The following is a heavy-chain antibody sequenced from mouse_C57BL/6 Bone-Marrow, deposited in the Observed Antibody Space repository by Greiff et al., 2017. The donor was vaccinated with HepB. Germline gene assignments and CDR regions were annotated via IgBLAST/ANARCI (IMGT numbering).Heavy chain of an antibody. CDR1: GYTFTDYY. CDR3: ARGGIYSNYIAY. D-gene: IGHD2-5*01. V-gene: IGHV1-26*01. J-gene: IGHJ3*01. CDR2: INPNNGGT. Sequence: VQLQQSGPELVKPGASVKISCKASGYTFTDYYMNWVKQSHGKSLEWIGDINPNNGGTSYNQKFKGKATLTVDKSSSTAYMELRSLTSEDSAVYYCARGGIYSNYIAYWGQGTLVTVSA.